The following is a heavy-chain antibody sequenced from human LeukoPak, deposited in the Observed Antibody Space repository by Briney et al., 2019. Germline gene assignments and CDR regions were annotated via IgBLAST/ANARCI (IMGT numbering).Heavy chain of an antibody. V-gene: IGHV3-48*04. CDR1: GFTFRTYS. Sequence: GGSLRLSCAASGFTFRTYSMNWVRQAPGKGLEWVSYISSSTNTIYYADSVKGRFTISRDNAKNSLYLQMNSLRAEDTAVYYCARIYGSGIHYWGQGTLVTVSS. D-gene: IGHD3-10*01. J-gene: IGHJ4*02. CDR3: ARIYGSGIHY. CDR2: ISSSTNTI.